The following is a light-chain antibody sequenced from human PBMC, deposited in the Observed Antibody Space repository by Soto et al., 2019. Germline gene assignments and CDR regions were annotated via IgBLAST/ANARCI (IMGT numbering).Light chain of an antibody. CDR3: QQYGNSPFT. J-gene: IGKJ3*01. CDR1: QSVSSSY. CDR2: GAS. V-gene: IGKV3-20*01. Sequence: EIVLTQSPGTLSVSPGERATLSCRASQSVSSSYLAWYQQKPGQAPRLLIYGASSRATGIPDRFSGLGSATDFILTISRLEPEDFAVYYCQQYGNSPFTFGPGTKVDIK.